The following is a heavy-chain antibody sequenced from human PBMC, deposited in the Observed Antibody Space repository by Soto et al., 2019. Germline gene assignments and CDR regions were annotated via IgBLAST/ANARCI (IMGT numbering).Heavy chain of an antibody. V-gene: IGHV4-34*01. CDR1: GGSFSGYY. CDR2: INHSGST. J-gene: IGHJ3*02. D-gene: IGHD6-19*01. CDR3: ARLRSGYSSGWFSFSYAFDI. Sequence: SETLSLTCAVYGGSFSGYYWSWIRQPPGKGLEWIGEINHSGSTNYNPSLKSRVTISVDTSKNQFSLKLSSVTAADTAVYYCARLRSGYSSGWFSFSYAFDIWGQGTMVTVSS.